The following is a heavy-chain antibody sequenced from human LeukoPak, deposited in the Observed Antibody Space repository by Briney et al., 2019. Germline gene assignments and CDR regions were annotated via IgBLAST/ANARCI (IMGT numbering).Heavy chain of an antibody. CDR2: ISSSGSTI. D-gene: IGHD3-16*01. Sequence: PGGSLRLSCAASGFTFSSYEMNWVRQAPGKGLEWVSYISSSGSTIYYADSVKGRFTISRDNAKNSLYLQMNSLRAEDTAVYYFARDPRVGGALGFFDNGGQEPLVTFPP. CDR1: GFTFSSYE. J-gene: IGHJ4*02. CDR3: ARDPRVGGALGFFDN. V-gene: IGHV3-48*03.